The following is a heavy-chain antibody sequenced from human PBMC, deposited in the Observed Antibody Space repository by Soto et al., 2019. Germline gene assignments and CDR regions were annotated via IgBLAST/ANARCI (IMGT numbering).Heavy chain of an antibody. J-gene: IGHJ4*02. CDR1: GFTLSGYA. CDR2: ISSNGVGT. Sequence: VQLAESGGGLAQPGGSLRLSCAASGFTLSGYAMDWVRQAPGKGLEYVSGISSNGVGTYYANSVQGRFTISRDNAKNSLYLQMNSLRAEDTAVYYCARDVHYGDYVASGYWGQGTLVTVSS. CDR3: ARDVHYGDYVASGY. V-gene: IGHV3-64*04. D-gene: IGHD4-17*01.